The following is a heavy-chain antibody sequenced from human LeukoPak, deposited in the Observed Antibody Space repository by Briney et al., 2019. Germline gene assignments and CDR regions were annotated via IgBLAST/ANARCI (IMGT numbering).Heavy chain of an antibody. D-gene: IGHD6-13*01. Sequence: GGSLRLSCVASGFTFSTYGMSWVRQAPGKGLEWVSAISGSGGSTYYADSVKGRFTISRDNSKNTLYLQMNSLRAEDTAVYYCAKEAFHSSSWFSPDGKFDYWGQGTLVTVSS. CDR1: GFTFSTYG. CDR2: ISGSGGST. CDR3: AKEAFHSSSWFSPDGKFDY. J-gene: IGHJ4*02. V-gene: IGHV3-23*01.